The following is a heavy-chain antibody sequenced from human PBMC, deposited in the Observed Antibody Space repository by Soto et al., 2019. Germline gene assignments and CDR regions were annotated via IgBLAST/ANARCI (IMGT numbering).Heavy chain of an antibody. V-gene: IGHV3-33*01. CDR1: GFTFSSYA. CDR2: IYYDGSNK. Sequence: QVQLVESGGGVVQPGRSLRLSCAASGFTFSSYAMHWVRQAPGRGLEWVAVIYYDGSNKYYVDSVKGRFTISRDHSKNTLYLQMNSLRAEDTGVYYCARPYCSGGICYYYFDYWGQGTLVTVSS. J-gene: IGHJ4*02. CDR3: ARPYCSGGICYYYFDY. D-gene: IGHD2-15*01.